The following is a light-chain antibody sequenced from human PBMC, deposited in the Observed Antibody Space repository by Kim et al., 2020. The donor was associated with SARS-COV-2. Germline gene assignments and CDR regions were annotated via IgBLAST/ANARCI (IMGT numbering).Light chain of an antibody. J-gene: IGKJ2*03. V-gene: IGKV2-28*01. CDR1: QSLLHSNGYNY. CDR2: LGS. CDR3: MQALQTPNS. Sequence: PASISCRSSQSLLHSNGYNYLDWYLQKPGQSPQLLIYLGSNRASGVPDRFSGSGSGTDFTLKISRVEAEDVGVYYCMQALQTPNSFGQGTKLEI.